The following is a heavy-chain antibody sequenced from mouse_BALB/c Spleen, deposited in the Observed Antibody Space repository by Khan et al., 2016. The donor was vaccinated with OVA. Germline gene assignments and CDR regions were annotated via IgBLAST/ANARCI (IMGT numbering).Heavy chain of an antibody. D-gene: IGHD2-3*01. Sequence: EVELVESGGGLVQTGGSRKLSCAASGCTFSGFGMHWVRQTPEKGLEWVAYISDGSNTIYYADTVKGRFTISRDNPKNTLFLQMTSLRSEDTAMYYCARTGYYYFDYWGQGTTLTVSS. CDR1: GCTFSGFG. CDR3: ARTGYYYFDY. J-gene: IGHJ2*01. V-gene: IGHV5-17*02. CDR2: ISDGSNTI.